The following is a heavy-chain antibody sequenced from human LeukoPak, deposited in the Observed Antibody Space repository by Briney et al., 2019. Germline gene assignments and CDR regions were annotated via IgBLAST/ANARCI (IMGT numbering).Heavy chain of an antibody. CDR1: GGSISSYY. CDR3: ARVQVYGEPNFDY. J-gene: IGHJ4*02. Sequence: PSETLSLTCTVSGGSISSYYWSWIRQPPGKGLEWIGYIYYSGSTNYNPPLKSRVTISVDTSKNQFSLKLSSVTAADTAVYYCARVQVYGEPNFDYWGQGTLVTVSS. D-gene: IGHD4-17*01. V-gene: IGHV4-59*01. CDR2: IYYSGST.